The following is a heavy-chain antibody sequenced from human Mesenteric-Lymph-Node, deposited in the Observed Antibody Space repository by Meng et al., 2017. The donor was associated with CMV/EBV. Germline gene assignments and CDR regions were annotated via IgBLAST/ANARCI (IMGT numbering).Heavy chain of an antibody. Sequence: GGSLRLSCAASGFTFSSYAMSWVRQAPGKGLEWVSAISGSGGSTYYADSVKGRFTISKDNFKNRLYLQMNSLRADDTAVYYCAKAMTYSDDAFDIWGQGTRVTVSS. V-gene: IGHV3-23*01. CDR2: ISGSGGST. CDR3: AKAMTYSDDAFDI. J-gene: IGHJ3*02. CDR1: GFTFSSYA. D-gene: IGHD2-15*01.